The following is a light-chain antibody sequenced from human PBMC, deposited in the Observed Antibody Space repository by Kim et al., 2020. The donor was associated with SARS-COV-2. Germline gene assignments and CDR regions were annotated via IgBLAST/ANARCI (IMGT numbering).Light chain of an antibody. CDR2: GAS. V-gene: IGKV3-15*01. J-gene: IGKJ1*01. CDR3: QQYNNWLMWT. CDR1: QSVSSN. Sequence: EIVMTQSPATLSVSPGERATLSCRASQSVSSNLAWYQQKPGQAPRLLIYGASTRATGIPARFSGSGSGTEFTLTISSLQSEDYAVYYCQQYNNWLMWTFGQGTKADIK.